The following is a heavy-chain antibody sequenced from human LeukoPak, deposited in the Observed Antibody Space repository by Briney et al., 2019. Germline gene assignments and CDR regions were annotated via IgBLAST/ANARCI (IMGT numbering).Heavy chain of an antibody. D-gene: IGHD4-11*01. Sequence: SVTLSLTCSVWGDSNRRRTYYGGWVRQPPGKGLEWIVSLYYSGNTYYNPSLMGRFTISAYTPNNQFCLRLSSLTPADPFLSYCVRQLQELNFDYWGQGILVTVFS. CDR3: VRQLQELNFDY. CDR1: GDSNRRRTYY. V-gene: IGHV4-39*01. CDR2: LYYSGNT. J-gene: IGHJ4*02.